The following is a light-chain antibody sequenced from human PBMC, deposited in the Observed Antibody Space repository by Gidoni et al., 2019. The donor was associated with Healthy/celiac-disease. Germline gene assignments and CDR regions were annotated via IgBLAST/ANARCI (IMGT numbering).Light chain of an antibody. CDR1: SSDVENYNL. Sequence: SALTQPSSVSGAPCQSITISCTGTSSDVENYNLVSWYQQHPGKAPKLMIYEGSKRPSGVSNRFSGSNSGNPASLTISGLQAEDEADYYCCSYAGSTTLTYVFGTGTKVTVL. V-gene: IGLV2-23*01. CDR2: EGS. CDR3: CSYAGSTTLTYV. J-gene: IGLJ1*01.